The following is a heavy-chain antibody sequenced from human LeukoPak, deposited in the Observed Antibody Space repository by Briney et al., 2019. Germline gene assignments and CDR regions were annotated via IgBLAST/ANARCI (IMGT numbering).Heavy chain of an antibody. V-gene: IGHV4-4*07. CDR2: IYTSGTI. Sequence: PSETLSLTCTVSGGSISSYYWSWIRQPAGTALEWIGRIYTSGTITYNPSLKSRVTTSVDTSKNQFSLKLSSVTAADTAVFFCARFVVVRGPMEYYYYYMDVWGRGTTVIVSS. CDR3: ARFVVVRGPMEYYYYYMDV. J-gene: IGHJ6*03. D-gene: IGHD2-2*01. CDR1: GGSISSYY.